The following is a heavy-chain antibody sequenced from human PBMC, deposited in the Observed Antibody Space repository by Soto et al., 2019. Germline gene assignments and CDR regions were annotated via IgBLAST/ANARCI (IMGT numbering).Heavy chain of an antibody. V-gene: IGHV1-18*04. Sequence: ASGKVSCKASGYTFTNYGISWVRQAPGQGLEWMGWISAYNGHTNYAQKFQGRVIMTTDTFTSTAYMELRSLRSDDTAVYYCARDPTPRYSYGQGLDYWGQGNLVPVSS. CDR2: ISAYNGHT. CDR1: GYTFTNYG. J-gene: IGHJ4*02. D-gene: IGHD5-18*01. CDR3: ARDPTPRYSYGQGLDY.